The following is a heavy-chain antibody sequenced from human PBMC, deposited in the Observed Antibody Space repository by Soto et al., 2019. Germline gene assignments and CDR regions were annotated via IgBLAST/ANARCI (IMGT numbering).Heavy chain of an antibody. CDR3: ARDSSGYYWFDP. D-gene: IGHD3-22*01. CDR1: GFSISSGYF. V-gene: IGHV4-38-2*02. J-gene: IGHJ5*02. CDR2: IYHSGTT. Sequence: SETLSLTCAVSGFSISSGYFWGWIRQPPGKGPEWLGSIYHSGTTYYNPSVKGRATISVDTSKNQFSLKMSSVTAADTAVYYCARDSSGYYWFDPWGQGTLVTVSS.